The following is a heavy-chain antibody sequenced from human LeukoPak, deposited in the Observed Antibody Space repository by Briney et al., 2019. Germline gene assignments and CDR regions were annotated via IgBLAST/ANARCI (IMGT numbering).Heavy chain of an antibody. Sequence: GGSLRLSCAASGFTFSSYSMNWVRQAPGKGLEWVSYISSSSSTIYYADSVKGRFTISRDNSKNTLYLQMNSLRAEDTAVYYCAKDSYYGSGSCFWGRLASGSYYFDYWGQGTLVTVSS. CDR3: AKDSYYGSGSCFWGRLASGSYYFDY. V-gene: IGHV3-48*01. CDR2: ISSSSSTI. D-gene: IGHD3-10*01. CDR1: GFTFSSYS. J-gene: IGHJ4*02.